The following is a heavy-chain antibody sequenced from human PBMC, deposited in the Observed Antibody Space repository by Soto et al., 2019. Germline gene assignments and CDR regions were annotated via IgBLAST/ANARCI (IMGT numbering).Heavy chain of an antibody. J-gene: IGHJ6*02. Sequence: PGGSLRLSCAASGFTFSSYAMSWVRQAPGKGLEWVSAISGSGGSTYYADSVKGRFTISRDNSKNTLYLQMNSLRAEDTAVYYCAKFYYDFWSGCYTYYYYGMDVWGQGTTVTVSS. V-gene: IGHV3-23*01. CDR3: AKFYYDFWSGCYTYYYYGMDV. CDR1: GFTFSSYA. D-gene: IGHD3-3*01. CDR2: ISGSGGST.